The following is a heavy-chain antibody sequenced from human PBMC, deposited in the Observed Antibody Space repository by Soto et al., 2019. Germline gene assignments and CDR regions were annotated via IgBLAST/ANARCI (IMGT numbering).Heavy chain of an antibody. J-gene: IGHJ3*02. D-gene: IGHD6-19*01. CDR1: GYSFTNYL. V-gene: IGHV5-10-1*01. CDR2: IDPSDSYS. Sequence: PGESLKISFQGSGYSFTNYLISWVRQMPGKGLEWMGKIDPSDSYSNYSPSFQGHVTISADKSISTAYLQWSSLQASDTAMYYCARLGSGWPLGAFDIWGQGTVVTVSS. CDR3: ARLGSGWPLGAFDI.